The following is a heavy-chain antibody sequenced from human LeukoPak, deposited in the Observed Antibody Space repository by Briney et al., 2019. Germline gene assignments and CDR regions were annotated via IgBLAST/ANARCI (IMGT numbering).Heavy chain of an antibody. J-gene: IGHJ4*02. V-gene: IGHV1-69*05. CDR2: IIPIFGTA. Sequence: SVKVSCKASGGTFSSYAISWVRQAPGQGLEWMGGIIPIFGTANYAQKLQGRVTMTTDTSTSTAYMELGSLRSDDTAVYYCAREMTDTAMAKLDYWGQGTLVTVSS. CDR3: AREMTDTAMAKLDY. D-gene: IGHD5-18*01. CDR1: GGTFSSYA.